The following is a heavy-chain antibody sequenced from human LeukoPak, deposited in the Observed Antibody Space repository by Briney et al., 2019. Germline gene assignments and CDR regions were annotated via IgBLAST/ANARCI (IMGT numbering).Heavy chain of an antibody. CDR1: EFTFSSYT. J-gene: IGHJ4*02. Sequence: GGSLRLSCAASEFTFSSYTMHWVRQAPGKGLEWVALISYDGSDKYYADSVKGRFTISRDNSKNTLYLQMNNLRAEDATMYYCARAPSGYYPYFKCWGQGTLVTVSS. D-gene: IGHD3-3*01. V-gene: IGHV3-30*04. CDR2: ISYDGSDK. CDR3: ARAPSGYYPYFKC.